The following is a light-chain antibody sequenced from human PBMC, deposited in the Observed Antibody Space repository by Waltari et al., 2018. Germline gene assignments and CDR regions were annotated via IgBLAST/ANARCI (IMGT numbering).Light chain of an antibody. CDR3: CSYACKYSFL. CDR1: INDLGTDNY. J-gene: IGLJ2*01. Sequence: QSALTQPRSVSGSPGQSDTIPCTGTINDLGTDNYFSCYQHTPNNGPTLIIYDVNRRPSAVPDRFSGSTFGNTASLTFSGLQPTDESDYYCCSYACKYSFLFGGGTKVAVL. V-gene: IGLV2-11*01. CDR2: DVN.